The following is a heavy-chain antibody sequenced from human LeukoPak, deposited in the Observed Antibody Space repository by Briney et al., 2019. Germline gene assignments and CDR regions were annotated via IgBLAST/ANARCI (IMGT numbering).Heavy chain of an antibody. Sequence: GGSLRLSCTASGFAYSGSSMHWVRQAPGKGLEWVSGIQRDGSSPTYTDSVKGRFTISRDNAKGSVYLQVNILRAEDTAVYYCSRGHYGPDYWGQGTLVTVSS. V-gene: IGHV3-74*01. CDR2: IQRDGSSP. CDR3: SRGHYGPDY. D-gene: IGHD3-16*01. J-gene: IGHJ4*02. CDR1: GFAYSGSS.